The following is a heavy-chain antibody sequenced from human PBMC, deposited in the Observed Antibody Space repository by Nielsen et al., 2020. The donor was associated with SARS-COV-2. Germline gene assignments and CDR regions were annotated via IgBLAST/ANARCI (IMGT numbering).Heavy chain of an antibody. CDR3: ARTRAEAGTRWFDP. J-gene: IGHJ5*02. D-gene: IGHD6-13*01. V-gene: IGHV1-2*06. CDR2: VNPKDGGS. CDR1: GYSFTGYY. Sequence: ASVKVSCKASGYSFTGYYIHWVRQAPGQGLEWMGRVNPKDGGSSFTQRFQGRVTVTSDTSTSTVSMEVSGLTSDDTAIYYCARTRAEAGTRWFDPWGQGTLVTVSS.